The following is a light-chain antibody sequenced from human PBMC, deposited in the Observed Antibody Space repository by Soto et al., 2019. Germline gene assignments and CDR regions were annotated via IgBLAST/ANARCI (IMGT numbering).Light chain of an antibody. CDR1: QSISSF. J-gene: IGKJ1*01. CDR2: AAS. CDR3: QQSFTAPWT. V-gene: IGKV1-39*01. Sequence: DIPMTQSPSSLSASVGDTVTITCRASQSISSFLNWYQQKPGKAPNLLIYAASSLQSGVPSRFSGSGSGTDFTLTISGLQPDDFATYYCQQSFTAPWTFGQGTKVEIK.